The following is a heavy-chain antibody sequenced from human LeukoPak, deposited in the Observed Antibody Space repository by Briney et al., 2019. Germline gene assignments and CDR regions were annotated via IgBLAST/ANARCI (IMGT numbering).Heavy chain of an antibody. CDR1: GITFSSFG. J-gene: IGHJ5*02. D-gene: IGHD4-11*01. V-gene: IGHV3-33*01. Sequence: PGRSLRLSCAAPGITFSSFGMHWLRQAPGKGLEWVAFIWYDGSNKYYADSVKGRFTISRDNSTNTLYLQMNSLRAEDTAVYYCARDGTVTAGPFDPWGRGTLVTVSS. CDR3: ARDGTVTAGPFDP. CDR2: IWYDGSNK.